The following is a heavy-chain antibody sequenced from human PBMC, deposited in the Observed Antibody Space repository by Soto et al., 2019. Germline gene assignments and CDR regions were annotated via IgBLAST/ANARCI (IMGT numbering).Heavy chain of an antibody. D-gene: IGHD3-22*01. CDR3: AKARITMIVVALDN. J-gene: IGHJ4*02. CDR1: GFTFSSYA. Sequence: PWGSLRLSCAASGFTFSSYARSWVRQAPGKGLEWVSAISGSGGSTYYADSVKGRFTISRDNSKNTLYLQMNSLRAEDTAVYYCAKARITMIVVALDNWGQGTLVTVSS. CDR2: ISGSGGST. V-gene: IGHV3-23*01.